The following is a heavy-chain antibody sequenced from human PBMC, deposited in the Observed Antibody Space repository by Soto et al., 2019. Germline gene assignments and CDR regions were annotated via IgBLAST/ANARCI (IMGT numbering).Heavy chain of an antibody. J-gene: IGHJ4*02. D-gene: IGHD3-3*01. CDR1: GFTFSSYS. V-gene: IGHV3-48*01. CDR2: ISSSSSTI. CDR3: ARESRYDDPDY. Sequence: EVQLVESGGGLVQPGGSLRLSCAASGFTFSSYSMNWVRQAPGKGLEWVSYISSSSSTIYYADSVKGRFTISRDNAKNSLYLQMSSLRAEDTAVYYCARESRYDDPDYWGQGTLVTVSS.